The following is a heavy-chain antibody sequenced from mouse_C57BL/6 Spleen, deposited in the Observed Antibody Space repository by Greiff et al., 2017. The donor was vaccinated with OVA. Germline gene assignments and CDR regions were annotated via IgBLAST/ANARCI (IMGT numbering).Heavy chain of an antibody. V-gene: IGHV5-17*01. CDR2: ISSGSSTI. D-gene: IGHD3-2*02. J-gene: IGHJ3*01. Sequence: EVKLMESGGGLVKPGGSLKLSCAASGFTFSDYGMHWVRQAPEKGLEWVAYISSGSSTIYYADTVKGRFTISRDNAKNTLFLQMTSLRSEDTAMYYCARPQTAQATYWFAYWGQGTLVTVSA. CDR3: ARPQTAQATYWFAY. CDR1: GFTFSDYG.